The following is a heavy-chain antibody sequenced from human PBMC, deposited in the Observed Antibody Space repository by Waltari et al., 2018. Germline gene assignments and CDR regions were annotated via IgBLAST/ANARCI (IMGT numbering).Heavy chain of an antibody. CDR2: IHYSGTT. D-gene: IGHD5-18*01. Sequence: QVQLQESGSGLLKPSETLSLTCAVSRGSISIYYWSWIRQPPGKGLEWIGHIHYSGTTNYNPSLESRVTISLDTSKNQCSLKLSSVTAADTAVYYCARSRVTARFYYYYMDVWGRGTTVAVSS. J-gene: IGHJ6*03. CDR1: RGSISIYY. CDR3: ARSRVTARFYYYYMDV. V-gene: IGHV4-59*01.